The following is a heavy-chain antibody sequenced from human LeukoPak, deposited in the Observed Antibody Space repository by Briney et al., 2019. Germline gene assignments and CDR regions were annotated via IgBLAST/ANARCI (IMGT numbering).Heavy chain of an antibody. Sequence: GGSLRLSCAASGFTFSSYAMSWVRQAPGKGLEWVSAISGSGGSTYYADSVKGRFTISRDNSKNTLYLQMNSLRAEDTAVYYCAKDAANYDILFLAWFDPWGQGTLVTVSS. D-gene: IGHD3-9*01. CDR1: GFTFSSYA. J-gene: IGHJ5*02. V-gene: IGHV3-23*01. CDR3: AKDAANYDILFLAWFDP. CDR2: ISGSGGST.